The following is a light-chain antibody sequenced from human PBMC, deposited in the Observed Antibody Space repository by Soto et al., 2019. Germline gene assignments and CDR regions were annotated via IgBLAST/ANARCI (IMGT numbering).Light chain of an antibody. CDR1: QSVSSN. Sequence: EIVMTQSPATLSVSPGERATLSCRASQSVSSNLAWYQQKPGQAPRLLIYGAYSRVTGIPARFSGSGSGTEFTLTISSLQSEDFAVYYCQQYKNWPRTFGQGTKVEIK. V-gene: IGKV3-15*01. J-gene: IGKJ1*01. CDR2: GAY. CDR3: QQYKNWPRT.